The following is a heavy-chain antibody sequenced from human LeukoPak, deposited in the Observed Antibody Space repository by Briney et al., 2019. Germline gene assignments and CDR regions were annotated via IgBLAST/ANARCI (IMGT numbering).Heavy chain of an antibody. Sequence: GGALRLSCAASGFTLSSYGMHWVRQAPGKGLEWVAVISYDGSNKYYADSDSVKGRFTISRDNSKNTLYLQMNSLRAEDTAVYYCAKETGVGLDVWGQGTTVTVSS. J-gene: IGHJ6*02. V-gene: IGHV3-30*18. CDR2: ISYDGSNK. CDR1: GFTLSSYG. CDR3: AKETGVGLDV. D-gene: IGHD3-3*01.